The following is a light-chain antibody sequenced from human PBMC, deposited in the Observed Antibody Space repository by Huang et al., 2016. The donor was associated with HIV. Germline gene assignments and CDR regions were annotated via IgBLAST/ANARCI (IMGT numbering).Light chain of an antibody. V-gene: IGKV2-28*01. CDR2: LGS. J-gene: IGKJ2*01. CDR1: QSLFHSNGYDY. CDR3: MQALQTPYT. Sequence: DIVMTQSPLSLPVTPGEPASISCRSSQSLFHSNGYDYLDWFLQKPGQSPQLLIYLGSNRASGVPDRVTGSGSGTDFTLKISRVEAEDVGIYYCMQALQTPYTFGQGTKLNIK.